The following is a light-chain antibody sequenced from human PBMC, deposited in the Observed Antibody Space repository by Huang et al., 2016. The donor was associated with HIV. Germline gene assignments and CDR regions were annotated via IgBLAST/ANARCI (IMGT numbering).Light chain of an antibody. V-gene: IGKV3-15*01. CDR1: QGIGSN. CDR3: QQYDDGRT. J-gene: IGKJ1*01. Sequence: EIVMTQSPATLSVSPGGRATLSCRASQGIGSNSAWYQQKLGQPPRLLIYGAFSRATGVPARFSGSGSGTEFTLTITSLQSEDFALYYCQQYDDGRTFGQGTKVET. CDR2: GAF.